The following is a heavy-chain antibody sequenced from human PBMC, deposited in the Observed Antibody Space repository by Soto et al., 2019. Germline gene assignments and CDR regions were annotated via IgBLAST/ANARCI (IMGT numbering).Heavy chain of an antibody. Sequence: GGSLRLSCVVSGFTFSSCVMNWVRQAPGKGLEWVSYIGSSGSIIYYADSVKGRFTISRDNAKNSLYLQMNSLRAEDTAVYYCARVIGPRPDYYYYGMDVWGQGATVTVSS. J-gene: IGHJ6*02. CDR3: ARVIGPRPDYYYYGMDV. CDR2: IGSSGSII. V-gene: IGHV3-48*03. CDR1: GFTFSSCV. D-gene: IGHD6-6*01.